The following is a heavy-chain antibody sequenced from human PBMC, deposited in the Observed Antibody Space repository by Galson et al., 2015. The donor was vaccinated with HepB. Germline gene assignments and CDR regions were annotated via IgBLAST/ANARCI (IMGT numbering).Heavy chain of an antibody. CDR2: ISTDGSSP. CDR1: GFIFSNYW. CDR3: VRDWRNSLDY. V-gene: IGHV3-74*01. Sequence: SLRLSCAASGFIFSNYWMHWVRQAPGKGLVWVSRISTDGSSPNYADSVKGRFTISRDNAKNTLYLQMHSLRAEDTAVYYCVRDWRNSLDYWGQGAQVAVSS. J-gene: IGHJ4*02. D-gene: IGHD2/OR15-2a*01.